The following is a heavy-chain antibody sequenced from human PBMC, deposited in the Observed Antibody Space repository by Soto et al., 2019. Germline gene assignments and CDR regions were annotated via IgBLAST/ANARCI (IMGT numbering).Heavy chain of an antibody. D-gene: IGHD6-6*01. V-gene: IGHV3-49*04. J-gene: IGHJ3*02. Sequence: HPGGSLRLSCTASGFTFGDYAMSWVRQAPGKGLEWVGFIRSKAYGGTTEYAASVKGRFTISRDDSKSIAYLQMNSLKTEDTAVYYCTRDVWSSSPLDDAFDIWGQGTMVTVSS. CDR2: IRSKAYGGTT. CDR3: TRDVWSSSPLDDAFDI. CDR1: GFTFGDYA.